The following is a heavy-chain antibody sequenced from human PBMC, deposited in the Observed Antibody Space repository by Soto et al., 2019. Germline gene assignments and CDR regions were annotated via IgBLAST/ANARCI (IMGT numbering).Heavy chain of an antibody. CDR3: ARGSYYSGWV. CDR1: GDSVSSTSAA. Sequence: SQTLSLTCAISGDSVSSTSAAWSWIRQSPSRGLEWLGRTYFRSKWYSDYAVSVKSRISINPDTSKNQFSLQLNSVTPEDTAVYYCARGSYYSGWVWGQGTLVTVSS. D-gene: IGHD6-19*01. J-gene: IGHJ4*02. CDR2: TYFRSKWYS. V-gene: IGHV6-1*01.